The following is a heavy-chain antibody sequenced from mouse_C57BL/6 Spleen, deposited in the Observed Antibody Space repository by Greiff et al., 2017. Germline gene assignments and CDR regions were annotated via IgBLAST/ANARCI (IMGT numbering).Heavy chain of an antibody. Sequence: QVQLQQSGPELVKPGASVKISCKASGYAFSSSWMNWVKQRPGKGLEWIGRIYPGDGDTNYNGKFKGKATLTADKSSSTASMQLSSLTSEDSAVYFGARDYYGSSYVYWFAYWGQGTLVTVSA. CDR2: IYPGDGDT. V-gene: IGHV1-82*01. CDR1: GYAFSSSW. D-gene: IGHD1-1*01. CDR3: ARDYYGSSYVYWFAY. J-gene: IGHJ3*01.